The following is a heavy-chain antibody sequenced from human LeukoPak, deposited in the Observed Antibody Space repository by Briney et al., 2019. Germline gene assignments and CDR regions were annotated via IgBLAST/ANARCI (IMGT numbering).Heavy chain of an antibody. V-gene: IGHV4-39*07. Sequence: PSETLSLTCTVSGGSISSSSYYWGWIRQPPGKGLEWIGSIYYSGSTYYNPSLKSRVTISVDTSKNQFSLKLSSVTAADTAVYYCAHRAWPGYSSSYAFDIWGQGTMVTVSS. CDR2: IYYSGST. D-gene: IGHD6-13*01. CDR1: GGSISSSSYY. J-gene: IGHJ3*02. CDR3: AHRAWPGYSSSYAFDI.